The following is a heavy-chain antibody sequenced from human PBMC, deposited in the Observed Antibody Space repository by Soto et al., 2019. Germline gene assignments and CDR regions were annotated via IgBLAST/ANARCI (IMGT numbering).Heavy chain of an antibody. CDR1: GGSISSGGYY. CDR3: VSYDRQSRRYSLDY. CDR2: IYYSGST. Sequence: PSETLSLTCTVSGGSISSGGYYWSWIRQHPGKGLEWIGYIYYSGSTYYNPSLKSRVTISVDTSKSQFSLKLSSVTAADTAVYYCVSYDRQSRRYSLDYWGQGTLVTVS. V-gene: IGHV4-31*03. J-gene: IGHJ4*02. D-gene: IGHD3-10*01.